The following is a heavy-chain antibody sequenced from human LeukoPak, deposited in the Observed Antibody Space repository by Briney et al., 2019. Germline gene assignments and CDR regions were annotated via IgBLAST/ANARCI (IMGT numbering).Heavy chain of an antibody. Sequence: SETLSLTCTVSGGSFITVYWTWIRQPAGKGLEWIGLIFASGSTNYNPSPKSRVTMSVDASKSQFSLNLSSVTAADTAVYYCARGRITTRLGGKNERSRYMDVWGKGTTVTVSS. CDR2: IFASGST. J-gene: IGHJ6*03. D-gene: IGHD6-6*01. V-gene: IGHV4-4*07. CDR1: GGSFITVY. CDR3: ARGRITTRLGGKNERSRYMDV.